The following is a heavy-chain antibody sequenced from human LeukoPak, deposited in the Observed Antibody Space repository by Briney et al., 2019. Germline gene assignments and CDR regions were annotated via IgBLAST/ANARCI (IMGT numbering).Heavy chain of an antibody. Sequence: GASVKVSCKASGYTFTGYYIHWVRQAPGQGLGWMGWINPNSDDTSFAQRFQGRVTMTRDTSISTAYMELSRLRSEDTAVYYCARGRGVHSGYVLYWGQGTLVTVSS. CDR1: GYTFTGYY. V-gene: IGHV1-2*02. J-gene: IGHJ4*02. CDR3: ARGRGVHSGYVLY. CDR2: INPNSDDT. D-gene: IGHD5-12*01.